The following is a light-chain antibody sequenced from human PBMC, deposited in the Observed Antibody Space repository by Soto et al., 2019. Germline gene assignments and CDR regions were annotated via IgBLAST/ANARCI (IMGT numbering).Light chain of an antibody. V-gene: IGLV2-14*01. CDR3: NSYASGNTRV. CDR1: SSDIGDYDY. J-gene: IGLJ1*01. CDR2: EFS. Sequence: QSALTQPASVSGSPGQSITISCTGTSSDIGDYDYVSWYQQHPGKAPKLLISEFSNRPSGVSNRFSGSKSGNTASLTISGLQAEDEADYYCNSYASGNTRVFGTGTKLTVL.